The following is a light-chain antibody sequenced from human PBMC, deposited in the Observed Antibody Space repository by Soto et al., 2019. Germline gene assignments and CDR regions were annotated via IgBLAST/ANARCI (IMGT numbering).Light chain of an antibody. Sequence: IVVTKAPVVLSLSPGQRATLSCRASQSISSSFLAWYQQKPGQAPRLLIYGASSRATGIPDRFSGSGSGTDFTLTISRLEPEDFAVYYCQQCGSSPETFGQGTKVDIK. J-gene: IGKJ1*01. CDR2: GAS. CDR3: QQCGSSPET. CDR1: QSISSSF. V-gene: IGKV3-20*01.